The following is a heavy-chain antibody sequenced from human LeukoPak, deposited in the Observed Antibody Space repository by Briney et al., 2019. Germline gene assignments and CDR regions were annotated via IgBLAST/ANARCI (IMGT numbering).Heavy chain of an antibody. Sequence: PGGSLRLSCGASGFXFSNAMINWVRQAPGEGLEWVGRIKRKTDGGTTDYAAPVKGRFTISRDDSKTTLYLQMNSLKTEDTAVYYCTTRYCSGGRCDYWGQGTLVTVSS. CDR2: IKRKTDGGTT. CDR3: TTRYCSGGRCDY. V-gene: IGHV3-15*01. D-gene: IGHD2-15*01. J-gene: IGHJ4*02. CDR1: GFXFSNAM.